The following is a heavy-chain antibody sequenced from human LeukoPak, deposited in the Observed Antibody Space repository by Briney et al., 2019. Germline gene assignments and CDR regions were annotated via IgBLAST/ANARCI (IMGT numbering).Heavy chain of an antibody. CDR2: ISYDGSNK. CDR3: AKNYYGYGMDV. V-gene: IGHV3-30*18. J-gene: IGHJ6*04. CDR1: GFTFSSYV. Sequence: GGSLRLSCAASGFTFSSYVMHWVRQAPGKGLEWVAVISYDGSNKYYADSVKGRFTISRDNSKNTLYLQMNSLRAEDTAVYYCAKNYYGYGMDVWGKGTTVTVSS.